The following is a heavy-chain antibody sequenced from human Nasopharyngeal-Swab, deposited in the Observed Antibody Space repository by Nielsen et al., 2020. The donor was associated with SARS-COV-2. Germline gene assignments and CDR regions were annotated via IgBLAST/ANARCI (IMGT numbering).Heavy chain of an antibody. CDR1: GFTFSSYS. Sequence: GGSLRLSCAASGFTFSSYSMNWVRQAPGKGLEWVSYISSSSSTIYYADSVKGRFTISRDNAKNSLYLQMNSLRAEDTAVYYCASGGSSGWRTFDYWGQGTLVTSPQ. CDR2: ISSSSSTI. J-gene: IGHJ4*02. CDR3: ASGGSSGWRTFDY. D-gene: IGHD6-19*01. V-gene: IGHV3-48*01.